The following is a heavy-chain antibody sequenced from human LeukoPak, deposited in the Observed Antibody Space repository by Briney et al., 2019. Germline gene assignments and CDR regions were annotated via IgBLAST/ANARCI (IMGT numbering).Heavy chain of an antibody. J-gene: IGHJ5*02. V-gene: IGHV1-2*02. CDR2: LNPNTGGT. Sequence: AASVKVSCKASGCTFTGYYMHWVGQPPGQGLAGLGWLNPNTGGTNYAQKFQGRVTMTRDTSITTAYMDLSSLGSDDTAIYYCARQYGDDRYNWFDPWGQGTLVTVSS. CDR3: ARQYGDDRYNWFDP. D-gene: IGHD4-17*01. CDR1: GCTFTGYY.